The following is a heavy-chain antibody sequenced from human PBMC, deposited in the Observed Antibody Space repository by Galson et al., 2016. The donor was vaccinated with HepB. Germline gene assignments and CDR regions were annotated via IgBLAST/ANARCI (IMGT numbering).Heavy chain of an antibody. CDR2: ISAYNGNT. J-gene: IGHJ6*02. V-gene: IGHV1-18*01. CDR3: ARDPRKIRYQLLEIYYYYYGMDV. D-gene: IGHD2-2*01. CDR1: GYTFTTYG. Sequence: SVKGSCKASGYTFTTYGISWVRQAPGQGLEWMGWISAYNGNTNYAQKLQGRVTMTTDTSTSTAYMELRSLRSDDTAVYYCARDPRKIRYQLLEIYYYYYGMDVWGQGTTVTVSS.